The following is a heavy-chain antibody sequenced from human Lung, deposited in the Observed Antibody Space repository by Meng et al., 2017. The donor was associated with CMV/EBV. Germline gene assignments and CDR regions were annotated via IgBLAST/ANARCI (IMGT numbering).Heavy chain of an antibody. CDR1: GFTFSSYA. J-gene: IGHJ4*02. D-gene: IGHD1-14*01. CDR2: ISYNGGNK. CDR3: ARGGALSEPGAFRGSFDY. Sequence: GGSXRLXXAASGFTFSSYAMHWVRQAPGKGLEWVTVISYNGGNKYYADSVKGRFTVSRDNSKNTLYLQMNSLRTEDTAVYYCARGGALSEPGAFRGSFDYWXQGTXVTVAS. V-gene: IGHV3-30-3*01.